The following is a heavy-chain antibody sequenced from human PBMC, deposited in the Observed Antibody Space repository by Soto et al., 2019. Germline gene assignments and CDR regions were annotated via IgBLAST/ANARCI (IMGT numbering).Heavy chain of an antibody. D-gene: IGHD5-18*01. CDR3: ATAIRGFSYVVDY. V-gene: IGHV3-48*02. J-gene: IGHJ4*02. Sequence: GWSLRLSCAASGFTFSSHSINWVRQAPGKGLEWVSYISGSGATKYYADSVKGRFTISRDNARNSLYLQMSSLSDEDTAVYYCATAIRGFSYVVDYWGQGTLVTVS. CDR1: GFTFSSHS. CDR2: ISGSGATK.